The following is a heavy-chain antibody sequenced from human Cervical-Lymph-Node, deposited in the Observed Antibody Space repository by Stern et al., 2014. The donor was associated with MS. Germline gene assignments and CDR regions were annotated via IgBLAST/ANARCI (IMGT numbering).Heavy chain of an antibody. V-gene: IGHV4-61*02. CDR2: IYTGGST. CDR1: GGSISSAFYY. Sequence: QVQLQESGPGLVKPSQTLSLTCAVSGGSISSAFYYWSWIRQPAGKGLEWIGRIYTGGSTNYNPSLKSRVTISSDTSKNHFSLSLSSVTAADTAVYYCARSRQRRAFYFDYWGQGTLVTASS. D-gene: IGHD1-1*01. CDR3: ARSRQRRAFYFDY. J-gene: IGHJ4*02.